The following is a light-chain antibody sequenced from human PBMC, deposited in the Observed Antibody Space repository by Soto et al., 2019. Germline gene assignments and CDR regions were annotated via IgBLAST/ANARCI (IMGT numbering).Light chain of an antibody. CDR2: KSS. CDR3: KQYNTYKIFT. Sequence: DIQLTQSPSTLSASVGDRVTITCRASQSIRSWLAWYQQKPGKVPTLLIYKSSSLESGVPSRFSGSESGTEFTLTISSLQPEDFATYYCKQYNTYKIFTFGPGTKVDMK. V-gene: IGKV1-5*03. J-gene: IGKJ3*01. CDR1: QSIRSW.